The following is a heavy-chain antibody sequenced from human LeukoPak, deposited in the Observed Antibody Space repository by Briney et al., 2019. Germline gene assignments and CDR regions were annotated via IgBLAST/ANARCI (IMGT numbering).Heavy chain of an antibody. CDR3: ARGYSSSWRCDY. CDR2: IIPIFCTA. D-gene: IGHD6-13*01. Sequence: LGASVKVSCKASGGTFSSYAISWVRQAPGQGLEWMGGIIPIFCTANYAQKLQGRATITADQATSKAYMELSSLRSEDTAVYYCARGYSSSWRCDYWGQGTLVTVSS. CDR1: GGTFSSYA. J-gene: IGHJ4*02. V-gene: IGHV1-69*13.